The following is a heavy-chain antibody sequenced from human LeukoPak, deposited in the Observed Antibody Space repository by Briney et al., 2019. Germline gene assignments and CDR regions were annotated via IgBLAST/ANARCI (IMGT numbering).Heavy chain of an antibody. V-gene: IGHV1-2*02. CDR3: ARVVVRGVDLDAFDI. J-gene: IGHJ3*02. CDR2: INPNSGGT. Sequence: ASVKVSCRASGGTFSSYAISWVRQAPGQGLEWMGGINPNSGGTNYAQKFQGRVTMTRDTSISTAYMELSRLRSDDTAVYYCARVVVRGVDLDAFDIWGQGTMVTVSS. CDR1: GGTFSSYA. D-gene: IGHD3-10*01.